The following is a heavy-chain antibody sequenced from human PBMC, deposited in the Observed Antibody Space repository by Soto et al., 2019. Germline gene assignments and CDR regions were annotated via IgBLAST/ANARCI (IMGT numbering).Heavy chain of an antibody. CDR3: ASQTSGYYYYGMDV. Sequence: EVQLVESGGGLVKPGGSLRLSCGASGFTSSSYSMDWVRQAPGKGLEWVSSISSSSTYIHYADSVKGRFTISRDNAKNSLYLQMNSLSAEDTAVYYCASQTSGYYYYGMDVWGQGTTVTVSS. J-gene: IGHJ6*02. CDR2: ISSSSTYI. V-gene: IGHV3-21*01. CDR1: GFTSSSYS.